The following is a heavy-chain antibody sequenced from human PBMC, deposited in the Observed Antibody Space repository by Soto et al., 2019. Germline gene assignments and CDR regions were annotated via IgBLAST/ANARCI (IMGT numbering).Heavy chain of an antibody. D-gene: IGHD6-13*01. J-gene: IGHJ4*02. CDR2: ISGGGST. V-gene: IGHV3-23*01. CDR1: GFTFSSYA. CDR3: AKASLGWSSSWFSDY. Sequence: GGSLRLSCAASGFTFSSYAMSWVRQAPGKGLEWVSAISGGGSTYYADSVKGRFTISRDNSKKTLYLQMNSLRADDTAVYYCAKASLGWSSSWFSDYWGQGTLVTVSS.